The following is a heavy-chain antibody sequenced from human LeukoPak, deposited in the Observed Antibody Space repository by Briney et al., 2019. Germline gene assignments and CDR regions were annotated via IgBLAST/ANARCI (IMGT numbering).Heavy chain of an antibody. CDR1: GFTFSNYG. J-gene: IGHJ5*02. Sequence: PGGSLRLSCAASGFTFSNYGMHWVRQAPGKGPEGVAFIRYDGGNKYYADSVKGRFTISRDNSKNTLYMQMNSLRAEDTAVYYCARDLGQYYDTSDNWFDPWGQGTLVTVSS. V-gene: IGHV3-30*02. CDR3: ARDLGQYYDTSDNWFDP. CDR2: IRYDGGNK. D-gene: IGHD3-22*01.